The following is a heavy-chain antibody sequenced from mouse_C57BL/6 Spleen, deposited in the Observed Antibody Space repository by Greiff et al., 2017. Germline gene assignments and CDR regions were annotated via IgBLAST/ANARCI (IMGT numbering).Heavy chain of an antibody. J-gene: IGHJ1*03. CDR2: IDPSDSYT. D-gene: IGHD2-3*01. CDR1: GYTFTSYW. V-gene: IGHV1-69*01. Sequence: VQLQQPGAELVMPGASVKLSCKASGYTFTSYWMHWVKQRPGQGLEWIGEIDPSDSYTNYNQKFKGKSTLTVDKSSSTAYMQLSSLTSEDSAVYYCAKGVYDGYYKGYFDVWGTGTTVTVSS. CDR3: AKGVYDGYYKGYFDV.